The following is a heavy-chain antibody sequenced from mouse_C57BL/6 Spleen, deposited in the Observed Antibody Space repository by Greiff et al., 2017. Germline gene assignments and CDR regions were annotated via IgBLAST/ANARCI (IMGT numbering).Heavy chain of an antibody. CDR3: ARPLTMVVAYYAMDY. D-gene: IGHD1-1*01. V-gene: IGHV1-76*01. CDR2: IYPGSGNT. J-gene: IGHJ4*01. CDR1: GYTFTDYY. Sequence: VKLMESGAELVRPGASVKLSCKASGYTFTDYYINWVKQRPGQGLEWIARIYPGSGNTYYNEKFKGKATLTAEKSSSTAYMQLSSLTSEDSAVYFCARPLTMVVAYYAMDYWGQGTSVTVSS.